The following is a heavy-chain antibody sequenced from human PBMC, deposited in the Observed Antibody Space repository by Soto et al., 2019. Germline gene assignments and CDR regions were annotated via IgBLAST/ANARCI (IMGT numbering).Heavy chain of an antibody. D-gene: IGHD6-6*01. CDR1: GYTLTSYG. CDR3: ARDIYEQLVRGYWFDP. J-gene: IGHJ5*02. V-gene: IGHV1-18*01. Sequence: QVQLVQSGAEVKKPGASVKVSCKASGYTLTSYGISWVRQAPGQGLEWMGWISAYNGNTNYAQKLQGRVTMTTDTSTSTAYMELRSLRSDDTAVYYCARDIYEQLVRGYWFDPWGQGTLVTVSS. CDR2: ISAYNGNT.